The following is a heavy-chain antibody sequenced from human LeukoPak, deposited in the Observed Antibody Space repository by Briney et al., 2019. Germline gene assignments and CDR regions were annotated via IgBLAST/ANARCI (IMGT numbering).Heavy chain of an antibody. D-gene: IGHD4-17*01. Sequence: ASVKVSCKASGYTFTSYGISWVRQAPGQGLEWMGWISAYNGNTNYAQKLQGRVTMTTDTSTSTAYMELRSLRSDDTAVYYCARTDDYGDYRRHYSYYYMDVWGKGTTVTISS. CDR2: ISAYNGNT. CDR1: GYTFTSYG. J-gene: IGHJ6*03. V-gene: IGHV1-18*01. CDR3: ARTDDYGDYRRHYSYYYMDV.